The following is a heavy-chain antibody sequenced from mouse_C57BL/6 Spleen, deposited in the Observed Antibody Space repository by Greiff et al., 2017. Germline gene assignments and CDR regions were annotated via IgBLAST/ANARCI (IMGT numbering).Heavy chain of an antibody. J-gene: IGHJ4*01. CDR1: GYTFTSYW. CDR2: IDPSDSET. Sequence: VQLQQPGAELVRPGSSVKLSCKASGYTFTSYWMHWVKQRPIQGLEWIGNIDPSDSETHYNQKFKDKATLTVDKSSSTAYMQLSSLTSEDSAVYYCARGGLYYDYDGYAMDYWGQGTSVTVSS. D-gene: IGHD2-4*01. V-gene: IGHV1-52*01. CDR3: ARGGLYYDYDGYAMDY.